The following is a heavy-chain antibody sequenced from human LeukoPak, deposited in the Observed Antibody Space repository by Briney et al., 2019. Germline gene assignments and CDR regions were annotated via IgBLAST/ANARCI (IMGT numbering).Heavy chain of an antibody. CDR3: ARDRSPTVTTYYYYYYMDV. D-gene: IGHD4-11*01. V-gene: IGHV4-59*01. Sequence: KSSETLSLTCTVSGGSISSYYWSWIRQPPGKGLEWIGYIYYSGSTNYNPSLKSRVTISVDTSKNQFSLKLSSVTAADTAVYYCARDRSPTVTTYYYYYYMDVWGKGTTVTVSS. J-gene: IGHJ6*03. CDR1: GGSISSYY. CDR2: IYYSGST.